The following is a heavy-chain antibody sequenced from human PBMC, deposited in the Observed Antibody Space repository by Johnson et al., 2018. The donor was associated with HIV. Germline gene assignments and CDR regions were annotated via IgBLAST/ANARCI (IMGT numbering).Heavy chain of an antibody. V-gene: IGHV3-20*04. CDR1: GFTFEDYG. J-gene: IGHJ3*02. Sequence: VQLVESGGGAVRPGGSLRLSCVVSGFTFEDYGMSWVRQAPGKGLEWVSAINWNGGSTTYADSVKGRFIISRDNAKNSLYLQMNSLRDEDTAFYYCARGRLISMIVSAGAFDIWGQVTMVTVSS. CDR2: INWNGGST. CDR3: ARGRLISMIVSAGAFDI. D-gene: IGHD3-22*01.